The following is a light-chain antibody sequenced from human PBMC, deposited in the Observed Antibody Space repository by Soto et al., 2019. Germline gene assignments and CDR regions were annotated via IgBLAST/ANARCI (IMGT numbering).Light chain of an antibody. CDR3: QQRSNWPIT. CDR1: QTVNNNY. J-gene: IGKJ5*01. V-gene: IGKV3-11*01. Sequence: PGGLSILSYMSSQTVNNNYLAWCQQKPGQAPRLLIYDASNRATGIPARFSGSGSGTDFTLTISSLEPEDFAVYYCQQRSNWPITFGQGTRLEI. CDR2: DAS.